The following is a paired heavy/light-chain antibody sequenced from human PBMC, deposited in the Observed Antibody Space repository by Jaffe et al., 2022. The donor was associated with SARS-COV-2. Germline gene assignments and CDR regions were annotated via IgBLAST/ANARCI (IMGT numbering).Light chain of an antibody. CDR1: QIVSSSY. Sequence: EIVLTQSPGTLSLSPGERATLSCRASQIVSSSYLAWYQQKPGQAPRLLIYGASSRATGIPDRFSGGGSGTDFTLTISRLEPEDFAVYYCQHYGDSPFTFGPGTKVDIK. CDR3: QHYGDSPFT. J-gene: IGKJ3*01. V-gene: IGKV3-20*01. CDR2: GAS.
Heavy chain of an antibody. Sequence: QVQLVESGGGVVQPGRSLRLSCAASGFTFSSHAIHWVRQAPGKGLEWVAVISYDASNKYYADSVKGRFTISRDSSKNTMFLQMNSLRPEDTAVYYCARCGGYYTSYDAFDIWGQGTMVTVSS. V-gene: IGHV3-30-3*01. J-gene: IGHJ3*02. CDR3: ARCGGYYTSYDAFDI. CDR1: GFTFSSHA. D-gene: IGHD1-26*01. CDR2: ISYDASNK.